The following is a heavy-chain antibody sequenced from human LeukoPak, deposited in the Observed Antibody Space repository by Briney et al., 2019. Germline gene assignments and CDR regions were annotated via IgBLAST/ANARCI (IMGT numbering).Heavy chain of an antibody. V-gene: IGHV3-21*01. D-gene: IGHD1-1*01. CDR1: GFSFSSYS. Sequence: GGSLRLSCAASGFSFSSYSMNWVRQAPGKGLEWVSSISSSSSYIYYADSVKGRFTISRDNAKNSLYLQMNSLRAEDTAVYYCARDRRTGTTGYWGQGTLVTVSS. J-gene: IGHJ4*02. CDR3: ARDRRTGTTGY. CDR2: ISSSSSYI.